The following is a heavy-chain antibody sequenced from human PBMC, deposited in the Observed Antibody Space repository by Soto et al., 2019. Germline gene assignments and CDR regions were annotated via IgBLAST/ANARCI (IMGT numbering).Heavy chain of an antibody. Sequence: SVKGSCKASGYTFTGYYMHWVRQAPVQGLEWMGWINPNSGGTNYAQKFQGRVTMTRDTSISTAYMELSRLRSDDTAVYYCARPEGYYYGMDVWGQGTTVTVS. V-gene: IGHV1-2*02. CDR2: INPNSGGT. CDR3: ARPEGYYYGMDV. J-gene: IGHJ6*02. CDR1: GYTFTGYY.